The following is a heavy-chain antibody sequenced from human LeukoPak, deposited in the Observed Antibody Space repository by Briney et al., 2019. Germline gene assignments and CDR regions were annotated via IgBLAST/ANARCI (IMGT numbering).Heavy chain of an antibody. CDR3: AKDHKGYCSGGSCYDNWFDP. CDR1: GFTFSSYA. D-gene: IGHD2-15*01. V-gene: IGHV3-23*01. CDR2: ISGSGGST. J-gene: IGHJ5*02. Sequence: PGGSLRLSCAASGFTFSSYAMSWVRQAPGKGLEWVSAISGSGGSTYYVDSVKGRFTISRDNSKNTLYLQMNSLRAEDTAVYYCAKDHKGYCSGGSCYDNWFDPWGQGTLVTVSS.